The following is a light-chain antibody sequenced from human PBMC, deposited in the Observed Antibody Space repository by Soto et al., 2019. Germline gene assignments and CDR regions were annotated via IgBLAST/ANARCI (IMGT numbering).Light chain of an antibody. CDR2: AAS. CDR3: QQSYSTPFT. J-gene: IGKJ3*01. V-gene: IGKV1-39*01. Sequence: DIQMTQSPSSLSASVGDRVTITCRASQSISSYLNWYQQKPGKAPNLLIYAASSLQSGVPSRFSGGGSGTDFTLTSSSLQPEDFATYSCQQSYSTPFTFGPGTQVDIK. CDR1: QSISSY.